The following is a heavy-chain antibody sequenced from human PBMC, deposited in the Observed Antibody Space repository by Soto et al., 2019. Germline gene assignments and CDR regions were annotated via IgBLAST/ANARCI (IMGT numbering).Heavy chain of an antibody. Sequence: QVQLVQSGAEVKKPGASVKVSCKASGYTFTAYYMHWLRQAPGQGPEWVGWINPNSGGTNYAQKFQGRVTMTRATAISTAYMEMSSLRSDDTSVYYCARDPIGGGAPYSGDYWGQGTQVSVSS. CDR2: INPNSGGT. J-gene: IGHJ4*02. V-gene: IGHV1-2*02. CDR3: ARDPIGGGAPYSGDY. D-gene: IGHD2-15*01. CDR1: GYTFTAYY.